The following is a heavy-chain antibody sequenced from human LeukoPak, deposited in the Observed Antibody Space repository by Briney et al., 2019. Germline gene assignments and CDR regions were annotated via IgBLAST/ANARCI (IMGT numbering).Heavy chain of an antibody. V-gene: IGHV3-7*01. CDR3: ARVTYYYDSSGYYQRTLYYFDY. D-gene: IGHD3-22*01. J-gene: IGHJ4*02. CDR1: GFTFSTGT. Sequence: GGSLRLSCAGAGFTFSTGTLSWVRQFPGKGLEWVANIGEDGSEKHYVDSVKGRFTISRDNAKNSLYLQMSRLRPEDTAVYYCARVTYYYDSSGYYQRTLYYFDYWGQGTLVTVSS. CDR2: IGEDGSEK.